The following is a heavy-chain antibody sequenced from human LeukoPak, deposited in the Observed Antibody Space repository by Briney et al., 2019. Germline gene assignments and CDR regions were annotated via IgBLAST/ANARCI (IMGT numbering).Heavy chain of an antibody. V-gene: IGHV1-69*05. CDR1: GGTFSSYA. CDR2: IIPIFGTA. Sequence: SVKVSCKASGGTFSSYAISWVRQAPGQGLEWMGGIIPIFGTANYAQKFQGRVTITTDESTSTAYMELSSLRSEDTAVNYCARPLEFGESSVPSRTNYYYYMDVWGKGTTVTVSS. CDR3: ARPLEFGESSVPSRTNYYYYMDV. D-gene: IGHD3-10*01. J-gene: IGHJ6*03.